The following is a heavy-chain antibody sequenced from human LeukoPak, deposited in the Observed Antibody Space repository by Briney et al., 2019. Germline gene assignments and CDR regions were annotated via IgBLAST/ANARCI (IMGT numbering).Heavy chain of an antibody. J-gene: IGHJ4*02. CDR2: ISSSGGST. CDR3: AKETIVMSGPNYFDN. CDR1: GFTFSSSA. Sequence: PGGSLRLSCAASGFTFSSSAMSWVRQVPGKGLEWVSGISSSGGSTNYADSVRGRFTISRDNSKNTLYLQMNSLGPEDTAVYFCAKETIVMSGPNYFDNWGQGTLVTVSS. V-gene: IGHV3-23*01. D-gene: IGHD3-22*01.